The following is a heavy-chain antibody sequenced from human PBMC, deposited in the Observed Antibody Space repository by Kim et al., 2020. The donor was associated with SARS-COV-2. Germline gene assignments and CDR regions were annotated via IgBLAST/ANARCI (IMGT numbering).Heavy chain of an antibody. J-gene: IGHJ6*03. D-gene: IGHD3-16*01. Sequence: VKCRFTISRDNAENTLYLQMNSLRAEDTAVYYCANGGRGVYYYYYYMDVWGKGTTVTVSS. CDR3: ANGGRGVYYYYYYMDV. V-gene: IGHV3-23*01.